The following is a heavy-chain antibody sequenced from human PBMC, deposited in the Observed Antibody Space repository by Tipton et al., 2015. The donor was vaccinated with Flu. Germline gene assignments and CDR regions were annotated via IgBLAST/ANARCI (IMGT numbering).Heavy chain of an antibody. CDR1: GFTFSSYA. V-gene: IGHV3-23*01. D-gene: IGHD6-13*01. CDR2: ISGSGGSP. Sequence: SLRLSCAASGFTFSSYAMNWVRQAPGKGLGWVSAISGSGGSPYYADSVKGRFTISRDNSKNTLYLQMNSLRVGDTAVYYCARGPLPDSNWYNGMDVWGQGTTVTVSS. J-gene: IGHJ6*02. CDR3: ARGPLPDSNWYNGMDV.